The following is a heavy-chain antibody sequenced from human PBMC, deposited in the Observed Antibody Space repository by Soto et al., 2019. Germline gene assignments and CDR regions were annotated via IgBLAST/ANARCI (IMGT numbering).Heavy chain of an antibody. J-gene: IGHJ3*01. CDR2: ISYDGSNK. CDR1: GFTFSSYG. V-gene: IGHV3-30*18. CDR3: AKDLGVR. D-gene: IGHD3-10*01. Sequence: QVQLMESGGGVVQPGRSLRLSCAASGFTFSSYGMHWVRQAPGKGLEWVAVISYDGSNKYYADSVKGRFTISRDNSKNTLYLQMNSLRAEDTAVYYCAKDLGVRWGQGTMVTVSS.